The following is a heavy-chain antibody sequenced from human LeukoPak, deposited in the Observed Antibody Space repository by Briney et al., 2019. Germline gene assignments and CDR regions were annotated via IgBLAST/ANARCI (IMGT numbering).Heavy chain of an antibody. D-gene: IGHD3-16*01. J-gene: IGHJ4*02. V-gene: IGHV3-23*01. Sequence: GGSLRLSCAASGFTFSSYAMSWVRQTPGKGLEWVSTISGSGTGTYYADSVKGRFTISRDNSKNTLSLQMNSLRAEDTAVYSCAKRGSSSPFDSWGQGTLVTVSS. CDR2: ISGSGTGT. CDR3: AKRGSSSPFDS. CDR1: GFTFSSYA.